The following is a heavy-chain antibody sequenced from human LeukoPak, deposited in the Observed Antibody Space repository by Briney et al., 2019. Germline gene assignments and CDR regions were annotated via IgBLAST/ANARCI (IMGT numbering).Heavy chain of an antibody. J-gene: IGHJ6*03. CDR2: IYYSGST. Sequence: PSETLSLTCTVSGGSISSSSYYWGWIRQPPGKGLEWIGSIYYSGSTYYNPSLKSRFTISVDTSKNQFSLKLSSVTAADTAVYYCARDNRPGNFWSGYYTGDYYMDVWGKGTTVTVSS. V-gene: IGHV4-39*07. CDR1: GGSISSSSYY. D-gene: IGHD3-3*01. CDR3: ARDNRPGNFWSGYYTGDYYMDV.